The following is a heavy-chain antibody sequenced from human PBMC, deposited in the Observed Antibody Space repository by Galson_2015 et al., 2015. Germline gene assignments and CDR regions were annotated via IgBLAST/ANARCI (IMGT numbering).Heavy chain of an antibody. J-gene: IGHJ6*02. D-gene: IGHD4-23*01. CDR2: IWYDGSNK. V-gene: IGHV3-33*08. Sequence: SLRLSCAASGFTFSSYGMHWVRQAPGKGLEWVAVIWYDGSNKYYADSVKGRFTISRDNSKNTLYLQMNSLRAEDTAVYYCARGDYGGNDRYYYYGMDVWGQGTTVTVSS. CDR3: ARGDYGGNDRYYYYGMDV. CDR1: GFTFSSYG.